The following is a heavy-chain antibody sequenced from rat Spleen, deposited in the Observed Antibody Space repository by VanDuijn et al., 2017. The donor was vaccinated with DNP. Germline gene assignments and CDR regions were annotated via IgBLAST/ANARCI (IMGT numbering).Heavy chain of an antibody. CDR2: ITYDGSNT. D-gene: IGHD1-4*01. J-gene: IGHJ2*01. CDR3: AGRPPPTRGPFDY. V-gene: IGHV5-7*01. CDR1: GFTFSDHN. Sequence: EVQLVESGGGLVQPGRSLIISCTASGFTFSDHNMAWVRQAPKKGLEWVATITYDGSNTYYRDSVMGRLIISRNNARSTLYLQMDSLRSDDTATYYCAGRPPPTRGPFDYWGQGIMVTVSS.